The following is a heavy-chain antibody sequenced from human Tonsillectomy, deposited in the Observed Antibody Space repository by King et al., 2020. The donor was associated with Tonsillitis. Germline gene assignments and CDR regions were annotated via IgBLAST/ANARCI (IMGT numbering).Heavy chain of an antibody. CDR2: ISYDGSNK. Sequence: VQLVESGGGVVQPGRSLRLSCAASGFTFSSYGMHWVRQAPGKGLGWVAGISYDGSNKYCPESVKGRFTISRDNSKNTLFLQMNSLRAEDTAVYYCAKEEVGFDYWGQGTLVTVSS. CDR1: GFTFSSYG. CDR3: AKEEVGFDY. V-gene: IGHV3-30*18. J-gene: IGHJ4*02.